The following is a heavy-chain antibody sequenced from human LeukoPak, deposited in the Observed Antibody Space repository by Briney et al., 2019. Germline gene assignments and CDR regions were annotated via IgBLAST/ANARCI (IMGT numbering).Heavy chain of an antibody. V-gene: IGHV3-30*18. CDR1: GFTFNSYG. Sequence: PGGSLRLSCAASGFTFNSYGMHWVRQAPGKGLEWVAVIANDGRNRYYTDSVKGRFTISRDNSKNTLFLQMYSLRAEDTAVYYCAKEFRTGGDDALDIWGQGTMVTVSS. D-gene: IGHD3-16*01. J-gene: IGHJ3*02. CDR2: IANDGRNR. CDR3: AKEFRTGGDDALDI.